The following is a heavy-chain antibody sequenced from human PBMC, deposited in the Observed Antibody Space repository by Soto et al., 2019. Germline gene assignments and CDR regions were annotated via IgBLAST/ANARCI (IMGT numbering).Heavy chain of an antibody. CDR2: ISAENGNT. J-gene: IGHJ4*02. CDR1: GYVFTSYG. V-gene: IGHV1-18*04. Sequence: VHLVQSGAEVKKPGASVKVSCKASGYVFTSYGFNWVRQAPGQGLEWVGWISAENGNTNYAQKVQGRVTMTTDTSPTTAYMERRSLRYDDTAVDSCARHHCSGPNCYSLFDYWGQGTLFTVSS. D-gene: IGHD2-15*01. CDR3: ARHHCSGPNCYSLFDY.